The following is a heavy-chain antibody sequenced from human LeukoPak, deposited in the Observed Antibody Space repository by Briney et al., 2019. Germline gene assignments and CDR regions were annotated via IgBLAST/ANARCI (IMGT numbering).Heavy chain of an antibody. CDR2: ISSSGSTI. D-gene: IGHD3-22*01. V-gene: IGHV3-48*04. CDR1: GFTFSSYS. Sequence: GGSLRLSCAASGFTFSSYSMNWVREARGKGLEGGSYISSSGSTIYYADSVKGRFTISRDNAKNSLYLQMNSLRAEDTAVYYCARAGGTMILPAVDYWGQGTLVTVSS. CDR3: ARAGGTMILPAVDY. J-gene: IGHJ4*02.